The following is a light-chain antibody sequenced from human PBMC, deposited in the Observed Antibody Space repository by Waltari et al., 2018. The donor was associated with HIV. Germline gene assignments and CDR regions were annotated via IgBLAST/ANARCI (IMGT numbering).Light chain of an antibody. J-gene: IGLJ2*01. CDR1: SSDFGSYNL. Sequence: QSALTQPASVSGSPGQSMTISCTGTSSDFGSYNLVSWYQQHPGKAPKLMIYEVIKRPSGVSTRFSGSKSGNTASLTISGLQAEDEADYYCCSYAGTSTVVFGGGTKLTVL. CDR3: CSYAGTSTVV. CDR2: EVI. V-gene: IGLV2-23*02.